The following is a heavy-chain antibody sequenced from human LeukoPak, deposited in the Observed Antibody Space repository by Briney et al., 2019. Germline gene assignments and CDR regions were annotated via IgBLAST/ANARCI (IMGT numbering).Heavy chain of an antibody. D-gene: IGHD1-14*01. V-gene: IGHV4-34*01. CDR3: ARGLVYRQSSPYFDQ. CDR1: GGSLSGYS. Sequence: SETLSLTCAVYGGSLSGYSWNWIRQSPGKGLEWIGETNYIGSTNYNPSLKSRVTMSLDMSKNQFSLRLSSVNAADTAIYYCARGLVYRQSSPYFDQWGQGTLVTVSS. J-gene: IGHJ4*02. CDR2: TNYIGST.